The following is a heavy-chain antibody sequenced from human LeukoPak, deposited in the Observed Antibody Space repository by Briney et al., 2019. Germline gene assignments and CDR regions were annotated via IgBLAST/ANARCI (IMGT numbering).Heavy chain of an antibody. CDR2: INHSGST. CDR3: ARHLGAYCSSTNCSLGY. D-gene: IGHD2-2*01. Sequence: PSETLSLTCAVYGGSFSGYYWSWIRQPPGKGLEWIGEINHSGSTNYNPSLKSRVTISVDTSKNQFSLKLSSVTAADTAVYYCARHLGAYCSSTNCSLGYWGQGTLVTVSS. V-gene: IGHV4-34*01. J-gene: IGHJ4*02. CDR1: GGSFSGYY.